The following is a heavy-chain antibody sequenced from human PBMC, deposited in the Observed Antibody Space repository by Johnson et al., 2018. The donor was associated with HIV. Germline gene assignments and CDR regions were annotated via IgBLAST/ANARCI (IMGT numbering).Heavy chain of an antibody. CDR2: IKQDGSEK. Sequence: EVQVVESGGGLVQPGGSLRLSCAASGFSFSNAWMSSVRQAPGKGLEWVANIKQDGSEKYYVDSVKGRCTIPIENAKNSLYLQMNSLRAEDTAVYYWARDRDSIVGVPYAFDIWGQGTMVTVSS. J-gene: IGHJ3*02. V-gene: IGHV3-7*03. CDR1: GFSFSNAW. CDR3: ARDRDSIVGVPYAFDI. D-gene: IGHD1-26*01.